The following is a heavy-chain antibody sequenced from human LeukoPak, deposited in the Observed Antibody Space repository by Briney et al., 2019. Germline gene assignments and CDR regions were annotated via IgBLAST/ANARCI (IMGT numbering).Heavy chain of an antibody. J-gene: IGHJ4*02. Sequence: ASVKVSCKASGYTFTGYYMHWVRQAPGQGLEWMGWINPNSGGTNYAQKFQGRVTMTRDTSISTAYMELSRLRSDDTAVYYCARAEKAEMATIIGYWGQGTLVTVSS. V-gene: IGHV1-2*02. CDR2: INPNSGGT. D-gene: IGHD5-24*01. CDR1: GYTFTGYY. CDR3: ARAEKAEMATIIGY.